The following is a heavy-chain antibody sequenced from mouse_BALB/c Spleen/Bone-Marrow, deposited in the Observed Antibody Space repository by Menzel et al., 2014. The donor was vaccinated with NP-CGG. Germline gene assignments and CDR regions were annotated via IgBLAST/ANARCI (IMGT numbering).Heavy chain of an antibody. V-gene: IGHV1S56*01. CDR2: IYPGDFTT. CDR3: ARKSQRAYDSMIY. Sequence: QVQLQQSGPELVKPGASVRISCKASGYTFTSFYIYWVRQRPGQGLEWIGWIYPGDFTTEYNEKFKGKATLTADKSSTTASMQLSSLTSEDSAVYFCARKSQRAYDSMIYWGQGTSVTVSS. D-gene: IGHD2-4*01. CDR1: GYTFTSFY. J-gene: IGHJ4*01.